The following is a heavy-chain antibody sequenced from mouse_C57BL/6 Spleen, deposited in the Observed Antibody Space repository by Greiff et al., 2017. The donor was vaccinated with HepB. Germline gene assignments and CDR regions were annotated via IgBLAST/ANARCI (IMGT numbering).Heavy chain of an antibody. Sequence: VQLQQSGPGLVQPSQSLSITCTVSGFSLTSYGLHWVRQSPGKGLEWLGVIWRGGSTDYNAAFMSRLSITKDNSKSQVFFKMNSLQADDTAIYYCATPYGNPYAMDYWGQGTSVTVSS. V-gene: IGHV2-5*01. CDR1: GFSLTSYG. CDR2: IWRGGST. J-gene: IGHJ4*01. CDR3: ATPYGNPYAMDY. D-gene: IGHD2-10*02.